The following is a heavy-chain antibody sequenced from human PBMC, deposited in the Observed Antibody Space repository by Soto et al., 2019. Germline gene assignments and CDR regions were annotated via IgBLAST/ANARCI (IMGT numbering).Heavy chain of an antibody. CDR3: TRHRIGSYLYYYYGMDV. Sequence: GGSLRLSCTASGFTFGDYAMSWFRQAPGKGLEWVGFIRSKAYGGTTEYAASVKGRFTISRDDSKSIAYLQMNSLKTEDTAVYYCTRHRIGSYLYYYYGMDVSGQGTKVTVSS. J-gene: IGHJ6*02. V-gene: IGHV3-49*03. D-gene: IGHD1-26*01. CDR2: IRSKAYGGTT. CDR1: GFTFGDYA.